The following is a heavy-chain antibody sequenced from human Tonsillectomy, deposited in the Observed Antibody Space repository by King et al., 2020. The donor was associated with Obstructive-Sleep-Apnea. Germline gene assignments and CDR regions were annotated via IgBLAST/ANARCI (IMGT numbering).Heavy chain of an antibody. CDR2: ISYDGSNK. CDR1: GFTFSSYG. V-gene: IGHV3-30*18. CDR3: ANSAXXRXXXXXYXXX. Sequence: VQLVESGGGVVQPGRSLRLSCAASGFTFSSYGMHWVRQAPGKGLEWVAVISYDGSNKYYADSVKGRFTISRDNSKNTLYLQMNSLRAEDTAGYYCANSAXXRXXXXXYXXXXGXGTXXXV. J-gene: IGHJ4*02.